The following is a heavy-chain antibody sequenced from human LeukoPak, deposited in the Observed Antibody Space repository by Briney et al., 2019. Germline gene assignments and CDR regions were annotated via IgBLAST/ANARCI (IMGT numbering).Heavy chain of an antibody. CDR1: GGTFSSYA. CDR3: ARDRVLHDFGGGEAEYFYYYMDV. CDR2: IIPIFGTA. Sequence: ASVKVSCKASGGTFSSYAISWVRQAPGQGLEWMGGIIPIFGTANYAQKFQGRVTITADKSTSTAYMELSSLRSEDTAVYYCARDRVLHDFGGGEAEYFYYYMDVWGKGTTVTVSS. D-gene: IGHD3-3*01. V-gene: IGHV1-69*06. J-gene: IGHJ6*03.